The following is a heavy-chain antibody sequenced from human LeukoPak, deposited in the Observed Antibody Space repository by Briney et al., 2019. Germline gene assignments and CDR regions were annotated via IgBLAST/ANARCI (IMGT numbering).Heavy chain of an antibody. V-gene: IGHV3-43*02. CDR2: ISGDGGTT. Sequence: GGSLRLSCTASGFTFDDYAMHWVRQAPAKGLEWVSLISGDGGTTDYADSVKGRFTISRDNRRNSLYLHMNSLRTEDTALYFCAKVYVGSWYAYDHWGQGTLVAVSS. CDR3: AKVYVGSWYAYDH. D-gene: IGHD6-13*01. J-gene: IGHJ4*02. CDR1: GFTFDDYA.